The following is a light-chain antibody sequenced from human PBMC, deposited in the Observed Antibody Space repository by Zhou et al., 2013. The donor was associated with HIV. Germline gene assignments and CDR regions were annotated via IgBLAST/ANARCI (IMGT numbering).Light chain of an antibody. CDR3: QQYDTWPS. CDR1: QRITNNF. J-gene: IGKJ2*01. Sequence: EIVLTQSPGTLSLSAGERATLSCRATQRITNNFLAWYQQKPGQAPRLLISSASSRATGIPDRFSGSGSGRDFTLTISGLQPEDFALYYCQQYDTWPSFGQGTKLQIK. V-gene: IGKV3-20*01. CDR2: SAS.